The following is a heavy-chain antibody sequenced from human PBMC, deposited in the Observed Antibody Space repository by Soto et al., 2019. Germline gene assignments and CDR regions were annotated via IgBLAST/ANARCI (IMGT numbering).Heavy chain of an antibody. CDR2: ISYDGSNK. D-gene: IGHD6-19*01. V-gene: IGHV3-30-3*01. Sequence: QVQPVESGGGVVQPGRSLRLSCAASGFTFSSYAMHWVRQAPGKGLEWVAVISYDGSNKYYADSVRGRFTISRDNSKNTLYLQMNSPEAEETAFYYRAGDRGGGIAVAGHYYYYGMDVWGQGTTVTVSS. CDR3: AGDRGGGIAVAGHYYYYGMDV. J-gene: IGHJ6*02. CDR1: GFTFSSYA.